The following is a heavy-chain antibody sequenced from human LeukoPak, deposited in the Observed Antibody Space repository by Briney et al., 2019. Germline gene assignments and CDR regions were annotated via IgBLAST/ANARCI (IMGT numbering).Heavy chain of an antibody. CDR3: AKDGCSSSSCHANFYYYYYYHMDV. CDR1: GFTFSSYA. J-gene: IGHJ6*03. Sequence: GGSLRLSCAASGFTFSSYAMSWVRQAPGKGLEWLSGISGSGGSTHYADSVKGRFTISRDNSKNTLLLQMNSLGAEDTAVYYCAKDGCSSSSCHANFYYYYYYHMDVWGKGTTVTVSS. V-gene: IGHV3-23*01. D-gene: IGHD2-2*01. CDR2: ISGSGGST.